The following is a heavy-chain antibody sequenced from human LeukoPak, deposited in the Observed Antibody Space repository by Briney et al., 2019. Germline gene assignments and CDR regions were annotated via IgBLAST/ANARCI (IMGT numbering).Heavy chain of an antibody. Sequence: PSETLSLTCAVSGGSISSGGYSWSWIRQPPGKGLEWIGYIYYSGSTYYNPSLKSRVTISVDTSKNQFSLKLSSVTAADTAIYYCAGEMVRGVWFDPWGQGTLVTVSS. D-gene: IGHD3-10*01. V-gene: IGHV4-30-4*07. CDR3: AGEMVRGVWFDP. CDR1: GGSISSGGYS. J-gene: IGHJ5*02. CDR2: IYYSGST.